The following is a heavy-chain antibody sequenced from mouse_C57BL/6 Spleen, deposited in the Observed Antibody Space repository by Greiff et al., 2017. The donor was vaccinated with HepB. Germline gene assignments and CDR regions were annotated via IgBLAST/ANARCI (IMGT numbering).Heavy chain of an antibody. J-gene: IGHJ3*01. CDR1: GFTFSSYG. Sequence: DVHLVESGGDLVKPGGSLKLSCAASGFTFSSYGMSWVRQTPDKRLEWVATISSGGSYTYYPDSVKGRFTISRDNAKNTLYLQMSSLKSEDTAMYYCARRYYGSSSFAYWGQGTLVTVSA. CDR3: ARRYYGSSSFAY. D-gene: IGHD1-1*01. CDR2: ISSGGSYT. V-gene: IGHV5-6*01.